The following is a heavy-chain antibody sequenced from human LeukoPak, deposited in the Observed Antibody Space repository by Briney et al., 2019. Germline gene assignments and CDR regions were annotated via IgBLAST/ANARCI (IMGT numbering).Heavy chain of an antibody. D-gene: IGHD1-26*01. CDR3: ARDTRTFDF. J-gene: IGHJ4*02. CDR2: IKQDGSEK. CDR1: GFTFSNYW. V-gene: IGHV3-7*01. Sequence: PGGSLRLSCVASGFTFSNYWMSWVRQAPGKGLEWVANIKQDGSEKYYVDSVKGRFTISRDNAKNSLFLQMNSLRAEDSAIYYCARDTRTFDFWGQGTLVTVSS.